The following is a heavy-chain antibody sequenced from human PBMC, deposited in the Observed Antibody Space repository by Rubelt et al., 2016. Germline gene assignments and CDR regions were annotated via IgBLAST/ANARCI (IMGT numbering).Heavy chain of an antibody. V-gene: IGHV3-30*02. D-gene: IGHD6-19*01. CDR3: AKDAYSSGWSYFDH. J-gene: IGHJ4*02. Sequence: DSVKGRFTISRDNSKNTLYLQMNRLRAEDTAVYYCAKDAYSSGWSYFDHWGQGTLVTVSS.